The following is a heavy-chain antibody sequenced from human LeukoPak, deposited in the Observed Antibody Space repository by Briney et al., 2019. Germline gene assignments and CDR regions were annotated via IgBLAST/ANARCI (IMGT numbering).Heavy chain of an antibody. CDR3: ARLRGNGYYGWDYFDF. V-gene: IGHV4-30-4*01. CDR1: GDSIHNSDFY. J-gene: IGHJ4*02. D-gene: IGHD4-17*01. Sequence: SETLSLTCTVSGDSIHNSDFYWTWIRQPPGKGLEWIGFIYYRGTTYYNPSLKSRLTMSVDTSTSQFSLNLSSVTAADTAIYYCARLRGNGYYGWDYFDFWGQGTLVTVSS. CDR2: IYYRGTT.